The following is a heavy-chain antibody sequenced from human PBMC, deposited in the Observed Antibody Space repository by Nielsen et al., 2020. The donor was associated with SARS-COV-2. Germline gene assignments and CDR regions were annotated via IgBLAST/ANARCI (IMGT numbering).Heavy chain of an antibody. D-gene: IGHD1-1*01. J-gene: IGHJ5*02. CDR2: IHGSGDET. V-gene: IGHV3-23*01. CDR1: GLTFSSSI. CDR3: LQGGAS. Sequence: GESLKISCTTSGLTFSSSIMAWVRQAPGKGLEWCSSIHGSGDETHYAGFAKGRFTISRDNSQNTVYLQMNSLRAEDTAIYYCLQGGASWGQGTLVTVSS.